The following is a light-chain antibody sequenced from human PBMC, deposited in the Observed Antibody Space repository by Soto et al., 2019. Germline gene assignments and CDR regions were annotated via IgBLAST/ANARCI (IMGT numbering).Light chain of an antibody. CDR2: EVT. CDR3: SSKTDNRSRV. CDR1: HSDIGGYNY. Sequence: QSALTQPASVSGSPGQSITISCTGTHSDIGGYNYVSWYQQHPGKVPKLVIYEVTYRPSGVSDRFSGSKSGNTAALTIYGLQAEDEGYYYCSSKTDNRSRVFGGGTNLTVL. V-gene: IGLV2-14*03. J-gene: IGLJ3*02.